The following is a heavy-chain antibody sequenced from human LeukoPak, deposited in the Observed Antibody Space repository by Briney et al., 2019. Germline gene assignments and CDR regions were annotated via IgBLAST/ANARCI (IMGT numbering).Heavy chain of an antibody. V-gene: IGHV4-38-2*02. D-gene: IGHD3-16*02. CDR1: GYSISSGYY. J-gene: IGHJ4*02. CDR2: IYHSGST. CDR3: ARADYVWGNYRFDY. Sequence: SETLSLTCTVSGYSISSGYYWGWIRQPPGKGPEWIGNIYHSGSTYYIPSLKSRVTMSVDRSKNQFSLGLTSVTAADTAVYYCARADYVWGNYRFDYWGQGTLVTVSS.